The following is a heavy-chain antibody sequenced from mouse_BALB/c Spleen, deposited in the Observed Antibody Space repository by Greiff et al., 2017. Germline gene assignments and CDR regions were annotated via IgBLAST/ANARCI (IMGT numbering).Heavy chain of an antibody. CDR2: IYPGDGDT. J-gene: IGHJ3*01. CDR3: ARCRDGFAY. CDR1: GYTLTSYW. V-gene: IGHV1-87*01. Sequence: QVQLQQSGAELARPGASVKLSCKASGYTLTSYWMQWVKQRPGQGLEWIGAIYPGDGDTRYTQKFKGKATLTADKSSSTAYMQLSSLASEDSAVYYCARCRDGFAYWGQGTLVTVSA. D-gene: IGHD3-3*01.